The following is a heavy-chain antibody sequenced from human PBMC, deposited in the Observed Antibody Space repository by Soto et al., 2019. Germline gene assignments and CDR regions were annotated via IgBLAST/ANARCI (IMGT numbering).Heavy chain of an antibody. V-gene: IGHV3-21*01. CDR2: ISSRSDI. D-gene: IGHD2-2*02. Sequence: PGGSLRLSCVGSGFTFSTYSIRWVRQAPGKGLEWVSSISSRSDIYYANSVKGRFTISRDNAKNSVSLQMNSLRAEDTAVYYCAREYTAWPLAYGLDVWGQGTTVTVSS. J-gene: IGHJ6*02. CDR1: GFTFSTYS. CDR3: AREYTAWPLAYGLDV.